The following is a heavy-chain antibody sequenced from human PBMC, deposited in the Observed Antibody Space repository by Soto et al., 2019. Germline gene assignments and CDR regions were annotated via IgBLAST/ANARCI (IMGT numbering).Heavy chain of an antibody. Sequence: QVQLVQSGAEVKKPGSSVKVSCKASGGTFSSYAISWVRQAPGQGLEWMGGIIPIFGTANYAQKFQGRVTXTXXESTGTACKGLSSLRTEDTAVYYCARGEGKVTPPGWGQGTLVTVSS. CDR2: IIPIFGTA. CDR3: ARGEGKVTPPG. J-gene: IGHJ4*02. V-gene: IGHV1-69*12. CDR1: GGTFSSYA. D-gene: IGHD2-21*02.